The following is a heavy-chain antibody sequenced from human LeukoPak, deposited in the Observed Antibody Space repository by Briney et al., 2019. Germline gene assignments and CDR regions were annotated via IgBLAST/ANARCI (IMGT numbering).Heavy chain of an antibody. J-gene: IGHJ4*02. CDR2: MNPNSGNT. CDR3: ARGMYSSGWYRFDY. Sequence: GASVKVSCKASGYTFTSYDINWVRQATGQGLEWMGWMNPNSGNTGYAQKFQGRVTMTRNTSISTAYMELSSLRSDDTAVYYCARGMYSSGWYRFDYWGQGTLVTVSS. V-gene: IGHV1-8*01. CDR1: GYTFTSYD. D-gene: IGHD6-19*01.